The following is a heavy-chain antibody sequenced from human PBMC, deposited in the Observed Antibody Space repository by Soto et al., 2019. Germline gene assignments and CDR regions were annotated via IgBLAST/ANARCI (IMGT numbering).Heavy chain of an antibody. J-gene: IGHJ4*02. V-gene: IGHV5-10-1*01. CDR2: IDPSDSYT. D-gene: IGHD6-6*01. Sequence: PGESLKISCKGSGYSFTSYWISWVRQMPGKGLEWMGRIDPSDSYTNYSPSFQGHVTISADKSISTAYLQWSSLKASDTAMYYCARGGYSSSFIFGYWGQGTLVTVSS. CDR1: GYSFTSYW. CDR3: ARGGYSSSFIFGY.